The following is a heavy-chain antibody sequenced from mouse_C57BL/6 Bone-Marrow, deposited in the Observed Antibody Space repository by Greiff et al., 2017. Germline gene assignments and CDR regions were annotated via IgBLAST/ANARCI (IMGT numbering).Heavy chain of an antibody. Sequence: VQLQQPGAELASPGASVTLSCKASGYTFTDHIMHWVKQRPGQGLEWIGRIYPVSGETNYNQKFMGKATFSVDRSSSTVYMMLNSLTSEDPAVYYCGRKATVVSFDYWGKGTTLTVSS. CDR1: GYTFTDHI. CDR2: IYPVSGET. V-gene: IGHV1-11*01. D-gene: IGHD1-1*01. J-gene: IGHJ2*01. CDR3: GRKATVVSFDY.